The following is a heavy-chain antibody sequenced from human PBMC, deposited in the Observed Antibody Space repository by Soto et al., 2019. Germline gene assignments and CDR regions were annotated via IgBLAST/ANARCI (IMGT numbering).Heavy chain of an antibody. V-gene: IGHV1-69*01. CDR3: AREGTRGKIRGHWYFDL. J-gene: IGHJ2*01. Sequence: QVQLVQSGAEVKKPGSSVKVSCKASGGTFSSYAISWVRQAPGQGLEWMGGIIPIFGTANYAEKFQGRVTITADESTSTAHMELSSLRSEETAVYYCAREGTRGKIRGHWYFDLWGRGTLVTVSS. D-gene: IGHD3-10*01. CDR2: IIPIFGTA. CDR1: GGTFSSYA.